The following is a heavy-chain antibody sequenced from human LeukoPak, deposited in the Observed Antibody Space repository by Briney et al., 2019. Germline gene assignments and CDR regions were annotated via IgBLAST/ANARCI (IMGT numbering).Heavy chain of an antibody. D-gene: IGHD3-3*01. V-gene: IGHV4-39*01. CDR3: ASLIKDFWSGYYSDY. J-gene: IGHJ4*02. Sequence: SETLSLTCTVSGGSISSSSYYWGWIRQPPGKGLEWIVSIYYSGSTYYNPSLESRVTISVDTSKNQFSLKLSSVTAADTAVYYCASLIKDFWSGYYSDYWGQGTLVTVSS. CDR1: GGSISSSSYY. CDR2: IYYSGST.